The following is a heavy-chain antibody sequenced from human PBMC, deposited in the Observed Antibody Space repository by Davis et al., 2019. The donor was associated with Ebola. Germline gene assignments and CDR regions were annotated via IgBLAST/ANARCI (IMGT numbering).Heavy chain of an antibody. J-gene: IGHJ4*02. V-gene: IGHV4-38-2*01. D-gene: IGHD3-3*01. Sequence: EYLKISCAASGFIVSSNSMSWIRQSPGKGPEWIGSIHHSGTTYHHPSLKSRVTISIDTSTNLFSLTLTSVTAADTAVYYCARVDRAFWIGYFDYWGQGTLVTVSS. CDR1: GFIVSSNS. CDR2: IHHSGTT. CDR3: ARVDRAFWIGYFDY.